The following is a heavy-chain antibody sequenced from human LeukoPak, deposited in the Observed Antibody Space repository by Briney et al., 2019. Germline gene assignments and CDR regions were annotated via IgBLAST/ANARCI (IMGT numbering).Heavy chain of an antibody. CDR3: ARGLRGSGIDP. CDR2: INPNSGT. CDR1: GYTFTDSY. Sequence: ASVEVSCKASGYTFTDSYIHWVRQAPGQGLEWIGWINPNSGTNYAQKFQGRVTMTRDTSIKTAYMDLSRLTSDDTAIYYCARGLRGSGIDPWGQGTLVIVSS. J-gene: IGHJ5*02. V-gene: IGHV1-2*02.